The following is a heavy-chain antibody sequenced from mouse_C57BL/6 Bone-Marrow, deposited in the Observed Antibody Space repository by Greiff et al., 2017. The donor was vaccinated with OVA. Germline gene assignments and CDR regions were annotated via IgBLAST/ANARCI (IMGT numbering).Heavy chain of an antibody. D-gene: IGHD1-1*01. CDR1: GYTFTSYW. CDR2: INPSSGYT. J-gene: IGHJ1*03. Sequence: QVQLKESGAELAKPGASVKLSCKASGYTFTSYWMHWVKQRPGQGLEWIGYINPSSGYTKYNQKFKDKATLTADKSSSTAYMQLSSLTYEDSAVYYGARRGSSSHWYFDVWGTGTTVTVSS. V-gene: IGHV1-7*01. CDR3: ARRGSSSHWYFDV.